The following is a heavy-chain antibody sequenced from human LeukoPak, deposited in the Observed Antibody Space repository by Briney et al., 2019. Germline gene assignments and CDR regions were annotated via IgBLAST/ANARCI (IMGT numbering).Heavy chain of an antibody. CDR1: GFTVSSNY. J-gene: IGHJ4*02. CDR2: IYSGDNT. D-gene: IGHD4-23*01. CDR3: ARLSYGGFDC. Sequence: PGGSLRLSCAASGFTVSSNYMSWVRQAPGKGLEWVSVIYSGDNTYYADSVKGRFTISRDNSKNTLYLQMSSLRAEDTAVYYCARLSYGGFDCWGQGTLVTVSS. V-gene: IGHV3-53*01.